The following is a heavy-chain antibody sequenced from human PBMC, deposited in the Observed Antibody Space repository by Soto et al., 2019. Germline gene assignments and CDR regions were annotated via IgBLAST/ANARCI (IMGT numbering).Heavy chain of an antibody. CDR2: IIPIFGTA. D-gene: IGHD3-3*01. CDR1: GGTFSSYA. V-gene: IGHV1-69*13. J-gene: IGHJ5*02. Sequence: SVKVSCKASGGTFSSYAISWVRQDPGQGLEWMGGIIPIFGTANYAQKFQGRVTITADESTSTAYMELSSLRSEDTAVYYCARGPPPHPTIFRVVFGWFDPLRQGTLVT. CDR3: ARGPPPHPTIFRVVFGWFDP.